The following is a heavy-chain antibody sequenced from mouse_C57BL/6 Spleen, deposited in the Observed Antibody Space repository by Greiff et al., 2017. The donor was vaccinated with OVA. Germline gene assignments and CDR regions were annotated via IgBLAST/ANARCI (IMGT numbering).Heavy chain of an antibody. CDR3: ARWSGTGFDY. V-gene: IGHV1-82*01. Sequence: QVQLKESGPELVKPGASVKISCKASGYAFSSSWMNWVKQRPGKGLEWIGRIYPGDGDTNYNRKFKGKATLTADKSSSTAYMQLSSLTSEDSAVYFCARWSGTGFDYWGQGTTLTVSS. D-gene: IGHD4-1*01. J-gene: IGHJ2*01. CDR1: GYAFSSSW. CDR2: IYPGDGDT.